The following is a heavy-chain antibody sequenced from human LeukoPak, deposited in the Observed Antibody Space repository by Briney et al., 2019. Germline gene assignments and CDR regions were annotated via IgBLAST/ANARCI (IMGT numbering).Heavy chain of an antibody. CDR2: ISGSGGST. J-gene: IGHJ5*02. CDR1: GFTFSSYA. V-gene: IGHV3-23*01. Sequence: GGSLRLSCAASGFTFSSYAMNWVRQAPGKGLEWVSAISGSGGSTNYADSVKGRFTISRDNSKNTLYLQMNSLRAEDTAVYYCAKDRGSGWYENWFHPWGQGTLVTVSS. D-gene: IGHD6-19*01. CDR3: AKDRGSGWYENWFHP.